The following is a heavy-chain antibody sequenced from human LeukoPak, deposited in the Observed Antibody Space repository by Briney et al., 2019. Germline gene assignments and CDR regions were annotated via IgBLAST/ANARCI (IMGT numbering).Heavy chain of an antibody. V-gene: IGHV1-2*02. D-gene: IGHD1-26*01. CDR1: GYTFTGYY. CDR3: ARSRWELLRGMMFDY. Sequence: GASVKVSCKASGYTFTGYYMHWVRQAPGQGLEWMGWINPNSGGTNYAQKFQGRVTMTRDTSISTAYMELSRLRSDDTAVYYCARSRWELLRGMMFDYWGQGTLVTVSS. CDR2: INPNSGGT. J-gene: IGHJ4*02.